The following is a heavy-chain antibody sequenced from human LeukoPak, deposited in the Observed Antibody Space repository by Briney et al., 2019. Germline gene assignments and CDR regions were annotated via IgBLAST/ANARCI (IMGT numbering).Heavy chain of an antibody. J-gene: IGHJ4*02. CDR1: GFTFRTYW. CDR2: IKQDGSEK. CDR3: ARDQGGLYDILSKRYFDY. V-gene: IGHV3-7*01. D-gene: IGHD3-9*01. Sequence: GGSLRLSCAASGFTFRTYWMSWVRQAPGKGLEWVANIKQDGSEKYYVDSVEGRFTISRDSTRNSLYLEMNSLRAEDTAVYYCARDQGGLYDILSKRYFDYWGQGTLVTVSS.